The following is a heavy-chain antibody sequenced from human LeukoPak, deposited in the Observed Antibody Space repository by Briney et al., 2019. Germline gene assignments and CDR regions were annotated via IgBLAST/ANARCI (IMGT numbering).Heavy chain of an antibody. V-gene: IGHV1-18*01. Sequence: GASVKVSCKASGYTFTSYGISWVRQAPGQGLEWMGWISAYNGNTNYAQKLQGRVTMTTDTSTSTAYMELRSLRSGDTAVYYCASDSSGYYSFDIWGQGTMVTVSS. D-gene: IGHD3-22*01. J-gene: IGHJ3*02. CDR2: ISAYNGNT. CDR1: GYTFTSYG. CDR3: ASDSSGYYSFDI.